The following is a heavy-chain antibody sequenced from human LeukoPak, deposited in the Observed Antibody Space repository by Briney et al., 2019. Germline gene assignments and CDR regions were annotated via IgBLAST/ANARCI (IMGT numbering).Heavy chain of an antibody. CDR1: GFTFSNAW. Sequence: GGSLRLSCAASGFTFSNAWMTWVRQAPGKGLEWVGRIKSKTDGGTTDYGAPVKGRFTISRDDSKNTLYLQMNRLRGEDTAVYYCAKVRGAAHNPSDYWGQGTLVTVSS. D-gene: IGHD2-15*01. CDR3: AKVRGAAHNPSDY. V-gene: IGHV3-15*01. J-gene: IGHJ4*02. CDR2: IKSKTDGGTT.